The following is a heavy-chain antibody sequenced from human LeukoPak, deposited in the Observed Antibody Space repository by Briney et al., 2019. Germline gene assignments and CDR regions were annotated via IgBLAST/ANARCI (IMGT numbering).Heavy chain of an antibody. J-gene: IGHJ3*01. CDR2: INPNSGDT. CDR3: ARVDSGHDYGPS. V-gene: IGHV1-2*06. Sequence: ASVKVSCKASGYTFTAYYMHWVRQVPGQGLEWMGRINPNSGDTDYAQKFQGRVIMTRDKSISTAYMEVSRLRSDDTAVYYCARVDSGHDYGPSWGQGTTVTVSS. CDR1: GYTFTAYY. D-gene: IGHD5-12*01.